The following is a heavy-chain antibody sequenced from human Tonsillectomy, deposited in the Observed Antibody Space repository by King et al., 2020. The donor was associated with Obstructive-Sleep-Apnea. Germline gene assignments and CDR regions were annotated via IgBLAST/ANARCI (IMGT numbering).Heavy chain of an antibody. J-gene: IGHJ4*02. V-gene: IGHV3-43*01. D-gene: IGHD3-22*01. CDR1: GFTFDDYT. CDR2: ISGDGGST. CDR3: AKADSSGYYLLGY. Sequence: VQLVESGGVVVQPWGSLSLSCAASGFTFDDYTMHWVRQAPGKGLEWVSLISGDGGSTYYADSVKGRFTISRDNCKNSLYLQMNSLRTEDTAVYYCAKADSSGYYLLGYWGQGTLVTVSS.